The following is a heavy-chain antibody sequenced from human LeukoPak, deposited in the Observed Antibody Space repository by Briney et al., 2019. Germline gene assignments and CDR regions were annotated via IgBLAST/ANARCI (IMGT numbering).Heavy chain of an antibody. D-gene: IGHD3-10*01. J-gene: IGHJ6*03. CDR3: GRYYGSRRHFDHMDV. Sequence: GGSLRLSCAASGFTFSSYAMSWVRQAPGKGLEWVSSISSSSGSIYYADSLRDRFTISRDNAKNSVYLQMNGLKAEDMAVYYCGRYYGSRRHFDHMDVWGKGTTVTVSS. V-gene: IGHV3-21*01. CDR1: GFTFSSYA. CDR2: ISSSSGSI.